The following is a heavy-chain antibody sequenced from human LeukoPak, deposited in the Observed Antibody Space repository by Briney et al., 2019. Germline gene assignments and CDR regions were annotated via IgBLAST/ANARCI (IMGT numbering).Heavy chain of an antibody. CDR3: ARDYYDSRHNWFDP. Sequence: AASVKVSCKASGYTFTGYYMHWVRQAPGQGLEWMGRINPNSGGTNYAQKFQGRVTMTRDTSISTAYMELSRLRSDDTAVYYCARDYYDSRHNWFDPWGQGTLVTVSS. J-gene: IGHJ5*02. D-gene: IGHD3-22*01. V-gene: IGHV1-2*06. CDR2: INPNSGGT. CDR1: GYTFTGYY.